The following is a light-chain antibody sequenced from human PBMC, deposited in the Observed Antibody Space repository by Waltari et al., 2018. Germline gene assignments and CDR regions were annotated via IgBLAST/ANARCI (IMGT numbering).Light chain of an antibody. CDR2: ATS. CDR1: QTISYRY. CDR3: QHYANSPPT. J-gene: IGKJ1*01. Sequence: IVLTQSPGTLSLSPGERATLSCRASQTISYRYLAWYQQKPGQAPRLLISATSSRATAIPDRFSGSGSGTDFTLTISRLEPEDFAVYFCQHYANSPPTFGQGTKVEIK. V-gene: IGKV3-20*01.